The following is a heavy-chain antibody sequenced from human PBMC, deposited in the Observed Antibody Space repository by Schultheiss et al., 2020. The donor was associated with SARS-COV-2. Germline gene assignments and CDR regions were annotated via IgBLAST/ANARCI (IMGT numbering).Heavy chain of an antibody. CDR2: ISGSGGST. CDR3: ARISWGSGYPYWYFDL. J-gene: IGHJ2*01. D-gene: IGHD3-22*01. CDR1: GFTFSSYG. Sequence: GGSLRLSCAASGFTFSSYGMHWVRQAPGKGLEWVSAISGSGGSTYYADSVKGRFTISRDNSKNTLYLQMNSLRAEDTAVYYCARISWGSGYPYWYFDLWGRGTLVTVSS. V-gene: IGHV3-23*01.